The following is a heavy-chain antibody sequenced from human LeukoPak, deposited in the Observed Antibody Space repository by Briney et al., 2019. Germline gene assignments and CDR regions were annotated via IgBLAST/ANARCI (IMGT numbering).Heavy chain of an antibody. Sequence: ASVKVSCKASGYTFTDYYMHWVRQAPGQGLEWMGWIGPNSGGTKYAQKFQGRVTMTRDSSISTAYMELTSLMSDGTAVYYCARSNIAVRRGDNWFDPWGQGTLVTVSS. V-gene: IGHV1-2*02. CDR3: ARSNIAVRRGDNWFDP. D-gene: IGHD6-6*01. J-gene: IGHJ5*02. CDR2: IGPNSGGT. CDR1: GYTFTDYY.